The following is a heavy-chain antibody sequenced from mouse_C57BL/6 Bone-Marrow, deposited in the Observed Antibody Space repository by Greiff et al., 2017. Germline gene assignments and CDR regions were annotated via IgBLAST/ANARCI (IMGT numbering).Heavy chain of an antibody. Sequence: EVHLVESGGDLVKPGGSLKLSCAASGFTFSSYGMSWVRQTPDKRLEWVATISSGGSYTYYPDSVKGRFTISRDNAKNTLYLQMSSLKSEDTAMYSCAKGIYGNPFAYWGQGTLVTVSA. D-gene: IGHD2-1*01. CDR2: ISSGGSYT. CDR3: AKGIYGNPFAY. V-gene: IGHV5-6*01. CDR1: GFTFSSYG. J-gene: IGHJ3*01.